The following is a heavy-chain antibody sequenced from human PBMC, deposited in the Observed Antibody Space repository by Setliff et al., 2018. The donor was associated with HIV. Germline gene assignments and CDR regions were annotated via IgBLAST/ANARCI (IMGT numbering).Heavy chain of an antibody. CDR3: ARVGRDRLVASGLYFDL. V-gene: IGHV4-34*01. J-gene: IGHJ2*01. CDR1: GGSFVGYH. CDR2: VSHSGTT. D-gene: IGHD6-19*01. Sequence: PSETLSLTCRVSGGSFVGYHWSWVRQSPTKGLQWIGEVSHSGTTEYNPSLKSLFAMSADTSKSEFSLKMTSVTAADTAVYYCARVGRDRLVASGLYFDLWGRGTLVTVSS.